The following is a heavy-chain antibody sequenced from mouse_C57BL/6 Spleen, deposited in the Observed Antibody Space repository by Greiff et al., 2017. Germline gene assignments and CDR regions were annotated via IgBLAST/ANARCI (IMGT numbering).Heavy chain of an antibody. V-gene: IGHV6-3*01. D-gene: IGHD1-1*01. CDR2: IRLKSDNYAT. Sequence: EVQLVESGGGLVQPGGSMKLSCVASGFTFSNYWMNWVRQSPEKGLEWVAQIRLKSDNYATHYAESVKGRFTISRDDSKSSVYLQMNNLRAEDTGIYYCTVGYYGSSYVAYWGQGTTLTVSS. CDR3: TVGYYGSSYVAY. J-gene: IGHJ2*01. CDR1: GFTFSNYW.